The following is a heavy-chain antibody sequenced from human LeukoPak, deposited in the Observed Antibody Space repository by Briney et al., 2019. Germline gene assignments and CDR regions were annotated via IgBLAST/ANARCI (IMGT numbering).Heavy chain of an antibody. V-gene: IGHV3-33*05. CDR3: DSDCLVGATVECYFDT. D-gene: IGHD1-26*01. CDR1: GFILSKYY. CDR2: ISYDERNE. J-gene: IGHJ4*02. Sequence: GMSLRLSCAACGFILSKYYMLCLRKAPGKGRECVTVISYDERNEYYADSVKGRLTIFRDNSKNTMYLQMNNLRAEDTAVYYCDSDCLVGATVECYFDTWGQGTQVTVSS.